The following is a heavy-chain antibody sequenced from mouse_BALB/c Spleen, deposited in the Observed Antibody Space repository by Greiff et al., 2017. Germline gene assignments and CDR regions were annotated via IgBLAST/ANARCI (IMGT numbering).Heavy chain of an antibody. D-gene: IGHD2-14*01. CDR3: ASEDYRYPFAY. V-gene: IGHV1S127*01. CDR2: IDPSDSET. CDR1: GYSFTSYW. Sequence: QVQLQQSGPQLVRPGASVKISCKASGYSFTSYWMHWVKQRPGQGLEWIGMIDPSDSETRLNQKFKDKATLTVDKSSSTAYMQLSSPTSEDSAVYYCASEDYRYPFAYWGQGTLVTVSA. J-gene: IGHJ3*01.